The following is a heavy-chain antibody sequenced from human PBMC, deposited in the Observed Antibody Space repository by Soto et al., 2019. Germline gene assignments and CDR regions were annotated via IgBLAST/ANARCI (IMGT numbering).Heavy chain of an antibody. CDR3: TTNSYSYGLGY. Sequence: PSETLSLTCAVYGGSFSGYYWSWIRQPPGKGLEWVGRIKSKTDGGTTDYAAPVKGRFTISRDDSKNTLYLQMNSLKTEDTAVYYCTTNSYSYGLGYWGQGTLVTVSS. D-gene: IGHD5-18*01. V-gene: IGHV3-15*07. CDR2: IKSKTDGGTT. CDR1: GGSFSGYY. J-gene: IGHJ4*02.